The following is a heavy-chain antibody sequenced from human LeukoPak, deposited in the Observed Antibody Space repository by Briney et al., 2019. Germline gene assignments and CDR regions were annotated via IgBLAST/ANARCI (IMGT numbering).Heavy chain of an antibody. D-gene: IGHD1-26*01. J-gene: IGHJ6*03. V-gene: IGHV4-59*01. CDR1: GGSISNYY. CDR3: ARITGSFYFYYYMDV. CDR2: IYYTGST. Sequence: SETLSLTCTVSGGSISNYYWNWIRQPPGKGLEWIGYIYYTGSTNYNPSLKSRVTMSVDTSKNQFSLNLKSVTPEDTAVYYCARITGSFYFYYYMDVWGKGTTVTVSS.